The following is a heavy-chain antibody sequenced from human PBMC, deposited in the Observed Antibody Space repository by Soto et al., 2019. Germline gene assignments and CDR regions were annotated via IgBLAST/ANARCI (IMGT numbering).Heavy chain of an antibody. CDR3: AKILSVAAAGRGGGMDV. V-gene: IGHV3-30*18. Sequence: QVQLVESGGGVVQPGRSLRLSCAASGFTFSSYGMHWVRQAPGKGLEWVAVISYDGSNKYYADSVKGRFTISRDNSKNTLYLQMNSLRAEDTAVYYCAKILSVAAAGRGGGMDVWGQGTTVTVS. D-gene: IGHD6-13*01. J-gene: IGHJ6*02. CDR2: ISYDGSNK. CDR1: GFTFSSYG.